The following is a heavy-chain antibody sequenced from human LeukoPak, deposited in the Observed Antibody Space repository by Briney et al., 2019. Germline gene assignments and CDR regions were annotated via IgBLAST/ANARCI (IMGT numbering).Heavy chain of an antibody. D-gene: IGHD2-2*01. CDR2: ISGSGGST. CDR3: AKDEGYCSSTSCLDFDY. CDR1: GFTFSSYA. J-gene: IGHJ4*02. Sequence: PGGSLRLSCAASGFTFSSYAMSWVRQAPGKGLEWVSAISGSGGSTYYADSVKGRFTISRDNSKSTLYLQMNNLRAEDTAVYYCAKDEGYCSSTSCLDFDYWGQGTLVTVSS. V-gene: IGHV3-23*01.